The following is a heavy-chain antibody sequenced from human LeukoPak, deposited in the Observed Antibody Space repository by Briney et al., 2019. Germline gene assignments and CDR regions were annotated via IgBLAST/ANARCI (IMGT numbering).Heavy chain of an antibody. J-gene: IGHJ4*02. D-gene: IGHD4-23*01. CDR3: ARLNKAGGSHRDFDC. CDR1: GASIRTYH. CDR2: IYDSGYT. Sequence: SETLSLTCTVSGASIRTYHWSWFRQSPGKGLEWTAAIYDSGYTNYSPPLKSRTTISVDTSNNQFSLRLTSVTAADTAVYYCARLNKAGGSHRDFDCWGQGTLVTVSS. V-gene: IGHV4-59*08.